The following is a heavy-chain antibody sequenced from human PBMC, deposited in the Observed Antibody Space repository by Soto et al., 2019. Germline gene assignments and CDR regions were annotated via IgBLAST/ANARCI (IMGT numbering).Heavy chain of an antibody. J-gene: IGHJ6*02. CDR3: ARALSPELRYFDWLLSSLYYYYGMDV. V-gene: IGHV3-7*01. CDR1: GFTFSSYW. Sequence: SLRLSCAASGFTFSSYWMSWVRQAPGKGLEWVANIKHDGSEKYYVDSVKGRFTISRDNAKNSLYLQMNSLRAEDTAVYYCARALSPELRYFDWLLSSLYYYYGMDVWGQGTTVTVSS. D-gene: IGHD3-9*01. CDR2: IKHDGSEK.